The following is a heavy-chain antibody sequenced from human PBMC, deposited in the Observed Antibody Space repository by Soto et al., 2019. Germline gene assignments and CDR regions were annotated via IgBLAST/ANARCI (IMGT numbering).Heavy chain of an antibody. Sequence: SVKVCCTASVGTFSIYTSSWVRQATGQGLEWMGRIIPILGIANYAQKFQGRVTITADKSTSTAYMELSSLRSEDTAVYYCAREVVVAATGYFDLWGRGTLVTVSS. CDR3: AREVVVAATGYFDL. J-gene: IGHJ2*01. CDR2: IIPILGIA. V-gene: IGHV1-69*04. CDR1: VGTFSIYT. D-gene: IGHD2-15*01.